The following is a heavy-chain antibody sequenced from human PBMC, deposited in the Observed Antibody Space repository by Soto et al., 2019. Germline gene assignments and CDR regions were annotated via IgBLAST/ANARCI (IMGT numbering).Heavy chain of an antibody. CDR2: ISSSSSTI. D-gene: IGHD3-22*01. V-gene: IGHV3-48*02. J-gene: IGHJ6*02. CDR1: GFTFSSYS. Sequence: GGSLRLPCAASGFTFSSYSMNWVRQAPGKGLEWVSYISSSSSTIYYADSVKGRFTISRDNAKNSLYLQMNSLRDEDTAVYYCARDPGVYYDSSGYYYYGMDVWGQGTTVTVSS. CDR3: ARDPGVYYDSSGYYYYGMDV.